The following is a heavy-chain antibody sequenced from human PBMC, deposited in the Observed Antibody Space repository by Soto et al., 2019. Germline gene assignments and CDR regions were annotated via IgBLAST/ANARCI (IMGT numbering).Heavy chain of an antibody. J-gene: IGHJ4*02. CDR2: ISYDGSNK. D-gene: IGHD3-22*01. CDR1: GFTFSSYG. V-gene: IGHV3-30*18. Sequence: GGSLRLSCAASGFTFSSYGMHWVRQAPGKGLEWVAVISYDGSNKYYADSVKGRFTISRDNSKNTLYLQMNSLRAEDTAVYYCAKAGSSYYYDCSGVSGYWGQGTLVTVSS. CDR3: AKAGSSYYYDCSGVSGY.